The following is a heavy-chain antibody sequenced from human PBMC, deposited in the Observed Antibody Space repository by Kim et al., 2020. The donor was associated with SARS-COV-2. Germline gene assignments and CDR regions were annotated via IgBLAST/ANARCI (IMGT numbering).Heavy chain of an antibody. CDR2: INPNSGGT. J-gene: IGHJ4*02. CDR1: GYTFTGYY. CDR3: VRADCSSTSCYTGIDC. V-gene: IGHV1-2*02. Sequence: ASVKVSCRASGYTFTGYYMHWVRQAPGQGLEWMGWINPNSGGTNYAQKFQGRVTMTRDTSISTAYMELSSLRSDDTAVYYCVRADCSSTSCYTGIDCWGQGTLVTVSS. D-gene: IGHD2-2*01.